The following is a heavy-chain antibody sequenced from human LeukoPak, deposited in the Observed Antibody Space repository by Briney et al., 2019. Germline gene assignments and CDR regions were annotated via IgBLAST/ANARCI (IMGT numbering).Heavy chain of an antibody. V-gene: IGHV4-4*07. CDR1: GGSISSYC. J-gene: IGHJ4*02. D-gene: IGHD3-22*01. CDR3: ARDRGDSSGYYPDY. CDR2: IYTSGST. Sequence: PSETLSLTCSVSGGSISSYCWSWIRQPAGKGLEWIGRIYTSGSTHYNPSLKSRVTMSVDTSKNQLSLKLTSLTAADTAVCYCARDRGDSSGYYPDYWGQGTLVTVSS.